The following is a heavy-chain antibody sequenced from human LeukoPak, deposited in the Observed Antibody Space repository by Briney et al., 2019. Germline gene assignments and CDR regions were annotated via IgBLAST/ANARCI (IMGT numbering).Heavy chain of an antibody. D-gene: IGHD4-17*01. CDR1: TDSFSSHY. CDR3: ARDVVTVTKGFDI. J-gene: IGHJ3*02. Sequence: SETLSLTCAVSTDSFSSHYWTWIRQPPGKGLEWIGYISYIGSTNYNPSLKSRVTISIDTSKNQFSLKLSSVTAADTAVYYCARDVVTVTKGFDIWGQGTTVSVSS. CDR2: ISYIGST. V-gene: IGHV4-59*11.